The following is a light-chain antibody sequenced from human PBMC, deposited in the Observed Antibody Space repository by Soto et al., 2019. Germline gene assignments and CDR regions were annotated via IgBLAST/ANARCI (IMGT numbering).Light chain of an antibody. V-gene: IGKV3-20*01. J-gene: IGKJ5*01. CDR3: QQYGSSPMIP. CDR1: QSVSTSN. Sequence: IVLKQSAGALSSKHGERATLSCRASQSVSTSNLAWYQQRPGQAPRLLIYAASSRPSGIPDRFGGSGSGTDFTLTISRLEPEDFAVYYCQQYGSSPMIPSAQGTRLAIK. CDR2: AAS.